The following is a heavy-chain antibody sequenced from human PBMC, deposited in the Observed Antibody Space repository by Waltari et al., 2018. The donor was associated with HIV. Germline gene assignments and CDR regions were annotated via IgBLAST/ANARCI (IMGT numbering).Heavy chain of an antibody. J-gene: IGHJ4*02. D-gene: IGHD3-3*01. CDR2: SVHDGTT. V-gene: IGHV4-34*02. CDR3: ARLEALLPGVVIVRDV. Sequence: VQLEQWGTGLLKPSETLSLTCAVYGGSLSGFLWSWVRQPPGKGLEWIGVSVHDGTTNYNPALKSRSTVSITGSKNQFSLKLNSMTAADTGVYYCARLEALLPGVVIVRDVWGQGTLVTVSS. CDR1: GGSLSGFL.